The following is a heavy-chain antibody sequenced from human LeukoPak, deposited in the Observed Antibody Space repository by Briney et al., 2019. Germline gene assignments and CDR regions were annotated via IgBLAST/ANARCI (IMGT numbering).Heavy chain of an antibody. V-gene: IGHV1-24*01. CDR1: GYTLTELS. CDR3: ATTGGLLGGNRDFDY. Sequence: GASVKVSCKVSGYTLTELSMHWVRQAPGKGLEWMGGFDPEDGETIYAQKFQGRVTMTEDTSTDTAYMELSSLRSEGTAVYYCATTGGLLGGNRDFDYWGQGTLVTVSS. CDR2: FDPEDGET. J-gene: IGHJ4*02. D-gene: IGHD4-23*01.